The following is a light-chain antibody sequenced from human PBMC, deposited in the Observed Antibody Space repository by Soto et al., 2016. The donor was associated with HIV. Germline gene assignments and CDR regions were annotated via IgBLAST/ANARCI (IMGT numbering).Light chain of an antibody. Sequence: DIQMTQSPSSLSASVGDRVTITCRASQSISNYLNWYQQKPGKAPKLLINAASNLQSGVPSRFSGGGSGTDFTLTIRSLQPEDFATYYCQQSYTSLLTFGGGTKVEIK. CDR1: QSISNY. CDR2: AAS. CDR3: QQSYTSLLT. J-gene: IGKJ4*01. V-gene: IGKV1-39*01.